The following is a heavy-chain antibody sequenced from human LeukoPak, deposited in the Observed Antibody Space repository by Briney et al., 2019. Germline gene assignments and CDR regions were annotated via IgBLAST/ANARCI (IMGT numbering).Heavy chain of an antibody. D-gene: IGHD3-22*01. V-gene: IGHV3-23*01. CDR2: ISGSGGST. J-gene: IGHJ4*02. CDR1: GFTFSSYA. CDR3: AKDPENGYYDSSGLSYYFDY. Sequence: GESLRLSCAASGFTFSSYAMSWVRQAPGKGLEWVSAISGSGGSTYYADSVKGRFTISRDNSKNTLYLQMNSLRAEDTAVYHCAKDPENGYYDSSGLSYYFDYWGQGTLVTVSS.